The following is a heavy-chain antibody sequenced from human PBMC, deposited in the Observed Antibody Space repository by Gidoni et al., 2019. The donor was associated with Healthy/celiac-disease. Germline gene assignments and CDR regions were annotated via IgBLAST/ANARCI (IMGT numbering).Heavy chain of an antibody. D-gene: IGHD4-17*01. Sequence: QVQLVESGGGLVKPGGSLRLSCAASGFTFSDYYMSWIRQAPGKGLEGVSYISSSGSTIYYADSVKGRFTISRDNAKNSLYLQMNSLRAEDTAVYYCARDSETTVTPWPYAFDIWGQGTMVTVSS. J-gene: IGHJ3*02. CDR3: ARDSETTVTPWPYAFDI. CDR2: ISSSGSTI. V-gene: IGHV3-11*01. CDR1: GFTFSDYY.